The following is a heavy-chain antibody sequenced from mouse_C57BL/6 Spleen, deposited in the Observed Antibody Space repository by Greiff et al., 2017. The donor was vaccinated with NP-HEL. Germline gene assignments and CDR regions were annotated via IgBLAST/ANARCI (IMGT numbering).Heavy chain of an antibody. CDR1: GFSLTSYG. J-gene: IGHJ2*01. CDR2: IWSGGST. D-gene: IGHD1-1*01. V-gene: IGHV2-2*01. CDR3: ARDLLLRPFDY. Sequence: VQLQQSGPGLVQPSQSLSITCTVSGFSLTSYGVHWVRQSPGKGLEWLGVIWSGGSTDYNAAFISRLSISKDNSKIQVFFKMNSLQADDTAIYYCARDLLLRPFDYWGQGTTLTVSS.